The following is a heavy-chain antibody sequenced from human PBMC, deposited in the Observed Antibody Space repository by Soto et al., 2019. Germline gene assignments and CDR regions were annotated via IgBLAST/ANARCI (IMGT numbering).Heavy chain of an antibody. CDR3: ARDHYGGNSGTYFDF. CDR1: GFIVSSSY. J-gene: IGHJ4*02. Sequence: GGSLRLSCAASGFIVSSSYMAWVRQATGKGLEWVSVIFSGDNTYYADSVKGRFTISRDNSKNTLYLQMDSLRADDTAVYYCARDHYGGNSGTYFDFWGQGTLVTVSS. CDR2: IFSGDNT. V-gene: IGHV3-53*01. D-gene: IGHD4-17*01.